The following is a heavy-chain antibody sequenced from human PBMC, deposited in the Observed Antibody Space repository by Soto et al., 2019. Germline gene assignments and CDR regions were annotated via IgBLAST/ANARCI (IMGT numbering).Heavy chain of an antibody. D-gene: IGHD6-6*01. V-gene: IGHV1-18*04. CDR1: GYTFTSYG. CDR3: ARVREPEYRADWFDP. CDR2: ISAYNGNT. J-gene: IGHJ5*02. Sequence: GASVKVSCKASGYTFTSYGISWVRQAPGQGLEWMGWISAYNGNTNYAQKLQGRVTMTTDTSTSTAYMELRSLRSDDTAVYYCARVREPEYRADWFDPWGQGTLVTVSS.